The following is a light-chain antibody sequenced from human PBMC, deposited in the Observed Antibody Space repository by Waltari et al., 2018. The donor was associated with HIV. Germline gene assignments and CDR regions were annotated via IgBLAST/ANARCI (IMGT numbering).Light chain of an antibody. V-gene: IGKV3-15*01. CDR1: QSVSTT. CDR2: GAS. Sequence: EIVMTQSPVTLSVSPGDKATPSCRASQSVSTTLAWYQQRPGQAPRVLIYGASTRATGIPARFSGSGSGTEFTLTISSLQSEDSAVYYCLQSDNWPYSFGQGTKLEIK. CDR3: LQSDNWPYS. J-gene: IGKJ2*03.